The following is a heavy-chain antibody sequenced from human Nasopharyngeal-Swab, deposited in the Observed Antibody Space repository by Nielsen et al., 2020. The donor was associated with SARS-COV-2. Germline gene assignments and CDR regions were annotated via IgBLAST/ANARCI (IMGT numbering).Heavy chain of an antibody. D-gene: IGHD3-22*01. Sequence: GGSLRLSCAASGFTFSSYDMNWVRQAPGKGLEWVSFISISGSTIYYADSVKGRFTISRDNAKNSLYLQMNSLRAEDTAVYYCATEERITMIVVVITKAFDIWGQGTMVTVSS. J-gene: IGHJ3*02. V-gene: IGHV3-48*03. CDR1: GFTFSSYD. CDR3: ATEERITMIVVVITKAFDI. CDR2: ISISGSTI.